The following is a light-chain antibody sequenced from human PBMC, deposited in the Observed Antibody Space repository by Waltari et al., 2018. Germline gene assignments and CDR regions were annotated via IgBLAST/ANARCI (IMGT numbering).Light chain of an antibody. CDR2: EVT. V-gene: IGLV2-14*01. CDR3: CSCSYTPTTTVI. J-gene: IGLJ2*01. CDR1: NSDVGAYDY. Sequence: QSALTQPASVSGSPGQSITISCTGTNSDVGAYDYVSWYQHHPGKAPKLIIYEVTNLPSGVSNRFSGSKSDNTASLTISGLQAEDEAEYYCCSCSYTPTTTVIFGGGTKLTVL.